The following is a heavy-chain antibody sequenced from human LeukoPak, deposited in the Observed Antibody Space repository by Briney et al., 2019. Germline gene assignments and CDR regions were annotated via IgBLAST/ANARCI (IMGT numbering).Heavy chain of an antibody. CDR3: ARGTVCGGDCYPAEYFQH. D-gene: IGHD2-21*02. CDR1: GYSFTSYW. CDR2: IYPGDSDT. Sequence: GESLKISCKGSGYSFTSYWIGWVRQMPGKGLEWMGIIYPGDSDTRYSPSFQGQVTISADKSISTAYLQWSSLKASDTAMYYCARGTVCGGDCYPAEYFQHWGQGTLVTVSS. V-gene: IGHV5-51*01. J-gene: IGHJ1*01.